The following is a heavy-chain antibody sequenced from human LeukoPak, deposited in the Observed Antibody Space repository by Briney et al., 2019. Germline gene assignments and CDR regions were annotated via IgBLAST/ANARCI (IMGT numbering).Heavy chain of an antibody. CDR3: ARFAVAGTHDAFDI. CDR2: IYYSGST. D-gene: IGHD6-19*01. J-gene: IGHJ3*02. V-gene: IGHV4-61*01. CDR1: GYSISSGYY. Sequence: SETLSLTCTVSGYSISSGYYWSWIRQPPGKGLEWIGYIYYSGSTNYNPSLKSRVTISVDTSKNQFSLRLSSVTAADTAVYYCARFAVAGTHDAFDIWGQGTMVTVSS.